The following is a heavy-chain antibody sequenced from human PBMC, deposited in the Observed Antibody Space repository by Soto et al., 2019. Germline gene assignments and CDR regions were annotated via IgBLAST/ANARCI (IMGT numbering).Heavy chain of an antibody. Sequence: QVQLVQSGAEVKKPGSSVKVSCKASGGTFSSYAISWVRQAPGQGLEWMGGIIPIFGTANYAQKFQGRVTITADDFTSTAYMELSSLRSEDTAVYYCARTYSSGWYGGIDYWGQGTLVTVSS. D-gene: IGHD6-19*01. V-gene: IGHV1-69*01. J-gene: IGHJ4*02. CDR2: IIPIFGTA. CDR1: GGTFSSYA. CDR3: ARTYSSGWYGGIDY.